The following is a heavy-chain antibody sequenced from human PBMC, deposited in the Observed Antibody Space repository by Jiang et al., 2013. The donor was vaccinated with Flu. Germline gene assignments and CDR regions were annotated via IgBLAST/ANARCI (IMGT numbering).Heavy chain of an antibody. CDR3: ASKGGTFWSNWFDP. J-gene: IGHJ5*02. D-gene: IGHD1-1*01. Sequence: KPTQTLTLTCTFSGFSLSTSGVGVGWIRQPPGKALEWLALIYWDDDKRYSPSLKSRLTITKDTSKNQVVLTMTNMDPVDTATYYCASKGGTFWSNWFDPWGQGTLVTVSS. CDR2: IYWDDDK. CDR1: GFSLSTSGVG. V-gene: IGHV2-5*02.